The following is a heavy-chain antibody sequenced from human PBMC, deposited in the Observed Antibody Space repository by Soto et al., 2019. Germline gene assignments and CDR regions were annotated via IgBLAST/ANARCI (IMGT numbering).Heavy chain of an antibody. D-gene: IGHD6-6*01. CDR1: GGSIWDYY. Sequence: PSETLSLTCNVSGGSIWDYYWGWIWQPPGKGLEWFGSIFHSGSTNYNPSLKSRVTISIDTSKNQFSLKLGSLTAADTAVYYCARASSGRSWFDPWGQGTLVTVSS. J-gene: IGHJ5*02. CDR2: IFHSGST. CDR3: ARASSGRSWFDP. V-gene: IGHV4-59*01.